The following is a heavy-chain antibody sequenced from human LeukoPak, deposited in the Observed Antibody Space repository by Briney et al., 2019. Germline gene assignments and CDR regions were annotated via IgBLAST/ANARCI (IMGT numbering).Heavy chain of an antibody. CDR1: GGSISSYY. D-gene: IGHD2-15*01. V-gene: IGHV4-59*01. J-gene: IGHJ4*02. CDR3: ARTHRGDQLLRD. Sequence: YPSETLSLTCTVSGGSISSYYWSWIRQPPGKGLEWIGYIYYSGSTNYNPSLKSRVTISVDTSKNQFSLKLSSVTAADTAVYYCARTHRGDQLLRDWGQGILVTVSS. CDR2: IYYSGST.